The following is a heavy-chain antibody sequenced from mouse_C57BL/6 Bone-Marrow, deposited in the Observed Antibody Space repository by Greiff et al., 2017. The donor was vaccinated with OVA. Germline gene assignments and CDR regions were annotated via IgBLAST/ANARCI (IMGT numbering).Heavy chain of an antibody. CDR3: AALRYFDV. D-gene: IGHD6-1*01. V-gene: IGHV1-69*01. Sequence: QVQLQQPGAELVMPGASVKLSCKASGYTFTSYWMHWVKQRPGQGLEWIGEIDPSDSYTNYNQKFKGKSTLTVDKSSSTAYMQLSSLTSEDSAVYYCAALRYFDVGGTGTTVTVSS. CDR1: GYTFTSYW. CDR2: IDPSDSYT. J-gene: IGHJ1*03.